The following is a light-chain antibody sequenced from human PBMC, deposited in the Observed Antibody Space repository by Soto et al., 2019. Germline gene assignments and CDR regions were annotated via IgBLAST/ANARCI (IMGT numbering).Light chain of an antibody. J-gene: IGLJ1*01. CDR3: ASYEGSGTHYV. CDR1: SSDVGRYNY. CDR2: AVS. Sequence: QSALTQPASVSGSPGQSITISCTGTSSDVGRYNYISWYQQHPGKAPKLIIFAVSNRPSGVSTRFSGSKSGNTASLTISGLQPEDDSDYYCASYEGSGTHYVFGSGTKLTVL. V-gene: IGLV2-14*03.